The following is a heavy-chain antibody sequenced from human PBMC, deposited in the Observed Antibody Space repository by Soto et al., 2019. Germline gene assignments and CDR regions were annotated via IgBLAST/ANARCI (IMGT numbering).Heavy chain of an antibody. CDR2: FSSYNGDA. Sequence: ASVKVSCKASGYTFSNYGISWVRQAPGQGLEWMGWFSSYNGDARYAQNFQGWVTMTTDTSTSTAYMELWRLRSEDTAVYYCARFGYSSGWYWFDPWGQGTLVTVSS. CDR3: ARFGYSSGWYWFDP. CDR1: GYTFSNYG. V-gene: IGHV1-18*01. J-gene: IGHJ5*02. D-gene: IGHD6-19*01.